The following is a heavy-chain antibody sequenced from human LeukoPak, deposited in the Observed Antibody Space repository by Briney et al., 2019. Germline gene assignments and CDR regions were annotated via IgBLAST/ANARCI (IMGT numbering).Heavy chain of an antibody. CDR3: ARRVGYSYGYGVGGYYSDY. CDR1: GGSISSYY. D-gene: IGHD5-18*01. J-gene: IGHJ4*02. Sequence: SETLSLTCTVSGGSISSYYWSWIRQPPGKGLEWIGYIYTSGSTNYNPSLKSRVTISVDTSKNQFSLKLSSVTAADTAVYYCARRVGYSYGYGVGGYYSDYWGQGTLVTVSS. CDR2: IYTSGST. V-gene: IGHV4-4*09.